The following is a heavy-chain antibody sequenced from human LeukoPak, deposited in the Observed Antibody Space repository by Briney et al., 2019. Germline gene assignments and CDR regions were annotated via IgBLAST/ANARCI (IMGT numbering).Heavy chain of an antibody. D-gene: IGHD3-22*01. CDR3: ARGRNYYDSSGYFDY. V-gene: IGHV3-30*02. Sequence: GGSLRLSCAASGFIFRNYGMHWVRQAPGKGLEWVTFIRDDGSNKYYVDSVKGRFTISRDNSRNTLYLQMNSLRPEDTAVYYCARGRNYYDSSGYFDYWGQGTLVTVSS. CDR1: GFIFRNYG. CDR2: IRDDGSNK. J-gene: IGHJ4*02.